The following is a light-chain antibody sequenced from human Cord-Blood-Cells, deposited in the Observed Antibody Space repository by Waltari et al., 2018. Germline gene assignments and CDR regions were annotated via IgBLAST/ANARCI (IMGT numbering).Light chain of an antibody. CDR3: AAWDDSLNGYV. CDR1: SSKIGSNT. CDR2: SNN. Sequence: QSVLTQPPSASGTPGQRVTISCSGSSSKIGSNTVNWYQQLPGTAPKLLIYSNNQRPSGVPDRFSDSKSGTSASLAISGFQSEDEADYYCAAWDDSLNGYVFGTGTKVTVL. J-gene: IGLJ1*01. V-gene: IGLV1-44*01.